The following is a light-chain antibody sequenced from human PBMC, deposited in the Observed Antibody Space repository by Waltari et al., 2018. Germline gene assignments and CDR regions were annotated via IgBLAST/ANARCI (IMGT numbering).Light chain of an antibody. CDR3: QHYVRLPAT. J-gene: IGKJ1*01. CDR1: QSVGRS. V-gene: IGKV3-20*01. CDR2: NIF. Sequence: EIVLTQSPGTLSLSPGETATLSCRASQSVGRSLAWYQQNPGQAPRLLIYNIFNRATGIPDRFSGSGSGTDFTLTISRLEPEDFVVYYCQHYVRLPATFGQGTKVEIK.